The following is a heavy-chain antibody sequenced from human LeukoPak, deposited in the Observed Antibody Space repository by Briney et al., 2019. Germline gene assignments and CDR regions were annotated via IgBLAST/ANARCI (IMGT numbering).Heavy chain of an antibody. V-gene: IGHV3-30*02. Sequence: GGSLRLSCAASGFTFSSYWMHWVRQAPGKGLEWVAFIRYDGSNKYYADSVKGRFTISRDNSKNTLYLQMNSLRAEDTAVYYCAKVGTMIVVVIPYFDYWGQGTLVTVSS. CDR3: AKVGTMIVVVIPYFDY. D-gene: IGHD3-22*01. J-gene: IGHJ4*02. CDR2: IRYDGSNK. CDR1: GFTFSSYW.